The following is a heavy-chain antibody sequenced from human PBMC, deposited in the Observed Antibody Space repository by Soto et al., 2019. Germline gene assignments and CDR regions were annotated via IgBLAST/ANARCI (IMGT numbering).Heavy chain of an antibody. J-gene: IGHJ4*02. Sequence: HLQLQESGPGLVKPSETLSLSCNVSGGSISRSSFSWAWIRQPPGKGLEWIGSMYYSGNTYYNPSLKSRVTISVDTSKNQFSLILSSVTDADTDVYYCARLMGFGFGESEDYWGQGTVVAVSS. CDR1: GGSISRSSFS. CDR2: MYYSGNT. V-gene: IGHV4-39*01. D-gene: IGHD3-10*01. CDR3: ARLMGFGFGESEDY.